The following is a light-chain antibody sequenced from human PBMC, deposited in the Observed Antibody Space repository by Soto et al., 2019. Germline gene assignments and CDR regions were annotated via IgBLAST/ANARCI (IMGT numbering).Light chain of an antibody. CDR2: DND. CDR3: GTWDSSLSDAVV. J-gene: IGLJ2*01. Sequence: QSVLTQPPSVSAAPGQKVTISCSGTSSNIGRNYVAWCQQLPGTAPKLLIYDNDKRPSGIPDRFSGSKSGTSATLGITGLQTGDEADYYCGTWDSSLSDAVVFGEGTKLTVL. V-gene: IGLV1-51*01. CDR1: SSNIGRNY.